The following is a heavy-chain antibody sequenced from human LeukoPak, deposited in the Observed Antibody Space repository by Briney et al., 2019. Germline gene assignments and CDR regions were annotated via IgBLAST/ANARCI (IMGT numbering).Heavy chain of an antibody. V-gene: IGHV1-2*02. D-gene: IGHD2-8*01. CDR1: GYTFTRYY. CDR2: INPNSGGT. Sequence: GSSVKVSFKASGYTFTRYYMHWVRQPPGQGREWMGWINPNSGGTNYAQKFQGRVTMTRDTSISTAYMELSRLRSDDTAVYYCAREELVYCTNGVCYALPLHWFDPWGQGTLVTVSS. CDR3: AREELVYCTNGVCYALPLHWFDP. J-gene: IGHJ5*02.